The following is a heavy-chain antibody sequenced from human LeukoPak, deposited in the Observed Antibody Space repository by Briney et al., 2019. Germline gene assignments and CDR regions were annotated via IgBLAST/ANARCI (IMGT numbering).Heavy chain of an antibody. Sequence: GGSLRLSCAASGFTFSSYEMNWVRQAPGKGLEWVSYISSSGSTIYYADSVKGRFTISRDNAKNPLYLQMNSLRAEDTAVYYCASTSSTRPIYYYGMDVWGKGTTVTVSS. J-gene: IGHJ6*04. CDR1: GFTFSSYE. V-gene: IGHV3-48*03. CDR3: ASTSSTRPIYYYGMDV. CDR2: ISSSGSTI. D-gene: IGHD2-2*01.